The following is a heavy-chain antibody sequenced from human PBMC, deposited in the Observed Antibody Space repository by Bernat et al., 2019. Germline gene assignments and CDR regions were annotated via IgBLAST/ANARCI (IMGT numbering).Heavy chain of an antibody. D-gene: IGHD6-25*01. V-gene: IGHV3-23*04. CDR2: ISGSGGST. J-gene: IGHJ4*02. CDR1: GFIVSGNA. Sequence: EVQLVESGGGLVQPGGSLRLSCAASGFIVSGNAMYWVRQAPGKGLDWVSAISGSGGSTYYADSVKGRFTISRDNSKNTLYLQMNSLRAEDTAVYYCAKSNQRARPLEVYWGQGTLVTVSS. CDR3: AKSNQRARPLEVY.